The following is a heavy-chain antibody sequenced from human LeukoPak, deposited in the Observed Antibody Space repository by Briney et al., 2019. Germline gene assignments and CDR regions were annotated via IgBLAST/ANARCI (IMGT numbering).Heavy chain of an antibody. Sequence: ASVTVSCTVSGYSFTSNYIHWVRQAPGQGLEWMGMIYPRDGSTSYAQRFQDRVTVTRDTSTSTVHMELSGLRSEDTAVYYCARDQEGFDYWGQGTLVTVSS. V-gene: IGHV1-46*01. CDR3: ARDQEGFDY. CDR1: GYSFTSNY. CDR2: IYPRDGST. J-gene: IGHJ4*02.